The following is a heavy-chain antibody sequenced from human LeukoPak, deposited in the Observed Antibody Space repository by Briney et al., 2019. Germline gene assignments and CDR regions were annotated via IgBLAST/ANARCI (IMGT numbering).Heavy chain of an antibody. D-gene: IGHD6-13*01. Sequence: PGGSLRLSCAASGFTFSSYGMHWVRQAPGKGLEWVAVISYDGSNKYYADSVKGRFTISRDNSKNTLYLQMNSLRAEDTAVYYCARGLSWYRYDYWGQGTLVTVSS. V-gene: IGHV3-30*03. J-gene: IGHJ4*02. CDR1: GFTFSSYG. CDR3: ARGLSWYRYDY. CDR2: ISYDGSNK.